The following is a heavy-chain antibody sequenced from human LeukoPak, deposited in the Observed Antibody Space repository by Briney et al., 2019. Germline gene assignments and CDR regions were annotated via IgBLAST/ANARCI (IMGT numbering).Heavy chain of an antibody. CDR3: ARAREGTMVRGVILVGWFYP. D-gene: IGHD3-10*01. V-gene: IGHV1-24*01. J-gene: IGHJ5*02. CDR1: GYTLTELT. CDR2: FDPEDGGS. Sequence: GASVKVSCKVSGYTLTELTMHWVRQAPGKGIEWMGGFDPEDGGSIYAQKFQGRVTMTEDTSTDTAYMELSSLRSDDTAVYYCARAREGTMVRGVILVGWFYPCGQGALVTVSS.